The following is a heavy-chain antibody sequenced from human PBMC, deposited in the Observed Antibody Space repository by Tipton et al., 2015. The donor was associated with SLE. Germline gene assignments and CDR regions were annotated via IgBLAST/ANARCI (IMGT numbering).Heavy chain of an antibody. CDR3: AKTPSPYGDYVVDL. CDR2: ISGSGGST. V-gene: IGHV3-23*01. CDR1: GFTLSSYA. J-gene: IGHJ2*01. Sequence: SLRLSCAASGFTLSSYAMSWVRQAPGKGLEWVSSISGSGGSTYFADSVKGRFTISRDNSKNTLYLQMHSLRAEDTAVYYCAKTPSPYGDYVVDLWGRGTLVTVSS. D-gene: IGHD4-17*01.